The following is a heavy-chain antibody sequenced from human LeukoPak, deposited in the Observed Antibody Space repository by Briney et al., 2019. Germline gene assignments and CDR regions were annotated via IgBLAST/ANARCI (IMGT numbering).Heavy chain of an antibody. D-gene: IGHD3-10*01. V-gene: IGHV3-33*01. Sequence: PGRSLTLSCAASGFSFNTYAMHWVRQAPGQGLEWVALIWRDGSHKFYSNSVRGQFTISRDNSKNTVYLQMNNLRPEDTAVYYCATEIFGSGSYPDFWGQGTLVTVSS. CDR2: IWRDGSHK. CDR1: GFSFNTYA. CDR3: ATEIFGSGSYPDF. J-gene: IGHJ4*02.